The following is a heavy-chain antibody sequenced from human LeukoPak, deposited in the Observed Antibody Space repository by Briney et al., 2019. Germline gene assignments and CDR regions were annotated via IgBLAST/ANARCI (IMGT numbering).Heavy chain of an antibody. Sequence: SETLSLTCTVSGGSISSHYWSWIRQPPGKGLEWIGYIYYSGSTNYNPSLKSRVTISVDTSKNQFPLKLSSVTAADTAVYYCARGMGEARFYYYYYMDVWGKGTTVTVSS. CDR3: ARGMGEARFYYYYYMDV. V-gene: IGHV4-59*11. CDR2: IYYSGST. J-gene: IGHJ6*03. D-gene: IGHD3-16*01. CDR1: GGSISSHY.